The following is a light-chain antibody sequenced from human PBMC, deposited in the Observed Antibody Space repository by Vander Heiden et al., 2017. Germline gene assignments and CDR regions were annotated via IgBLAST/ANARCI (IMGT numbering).Light chain of an antibody. CDR3: QQYDNSPIT. CDR1: QSVDSSY. Sequence: EIVLTQSPCTLSLSPGERATLSCRASQSVDSSYLAWYQQKPGQAPRLLIYGTSNRATGIPDRFSGSGSGTDFTLTISRLEPEDFAVYYCQQYDNSPITFGQGTRLEIK. CDR2: GTS. V-gene: IGKV3-20*01. J-gene: IGKJ5*01.